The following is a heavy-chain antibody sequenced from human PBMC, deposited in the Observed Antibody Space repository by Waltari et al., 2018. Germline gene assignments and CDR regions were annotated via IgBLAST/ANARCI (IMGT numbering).Heavy chain of an antibody. J-gene: IGHJ6*02. CDR3: ARGGSAATPYYGMDV. D-gene: IGHD6-13*01. V-gene: IGHV1-69*01. CDR2: IIPICGTA. Sequence: QVQLVQSGAEVKKPGSSVKVSCKASGGTFSSYAISWVRQAPGQGLEWMGGIIPICGTAKFAQKFQSRGTITADESTSTAYMELSRLRSEDTAVYYCARGGSAATPYYGMDVWGQGTTVTVSS. CDR1: GGTFSSYA.